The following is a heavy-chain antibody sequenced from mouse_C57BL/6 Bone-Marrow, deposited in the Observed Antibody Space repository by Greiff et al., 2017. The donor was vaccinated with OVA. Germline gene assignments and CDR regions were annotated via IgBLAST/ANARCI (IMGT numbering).Heavy chain of an antibody. V-gene: IGHV1-54*01. D-gene: IGHD2-1*01. CDR1: GYAFTNYL. CDR3: ARVYSGAMDY. CDR2: INPGSGGT. Sequence: VQLVESGAELVRPGTSVKVSCKASGYAFTNYLIEWVKQRPGQGLEWIGVINPGSGGTNYTETFKGTATLTADKSSSTAYMQLSSLTSEDSAVYFCARVYSGAMDYWGQGTSVTVSS. J-gene: IGHJ4*01.